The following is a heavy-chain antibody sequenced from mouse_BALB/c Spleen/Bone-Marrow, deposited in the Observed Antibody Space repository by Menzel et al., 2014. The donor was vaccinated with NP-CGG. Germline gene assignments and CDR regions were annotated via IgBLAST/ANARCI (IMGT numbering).Heavy chain of an antibody. D-gene: IGHD1-1*01. J-gene: IGHJ1*01. Sequence: SGAELVKPGASVKLSCKASGYTFTSYWMHWVKQRPGQGLEWIGEINPSNGRTNYNEKFKSKATLTVDKSSSTAYMQLSSLTPEDSAVYYCAPYYYGSSYGFYWYFDVWGAGTTVTVSS. CDR1: GYTFTSYW. V-gene: IGHV1S81*02. CDR3: APYYYGSSYGFYWYFDV. CDR2: INPSNGRT.